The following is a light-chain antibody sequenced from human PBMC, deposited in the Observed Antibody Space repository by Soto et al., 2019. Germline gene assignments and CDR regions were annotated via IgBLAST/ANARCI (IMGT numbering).Light chain of an antibody. CDR1: QSVSSW. V-gene: IGKV1-5*03. J-gene: IGKJ2*01. CDR2: NAS. Sequence: DIQMTQSPSTLSASVGDRVTITCRASQSVSSWLAWYQQKPGKAPRLLIYNASNLESGVPSRFSGSGSGTEITLTISSLQPDDFATYYCQHYNSYPYTFGQGTKVDIK. CDR3: QHYNSYPYT.